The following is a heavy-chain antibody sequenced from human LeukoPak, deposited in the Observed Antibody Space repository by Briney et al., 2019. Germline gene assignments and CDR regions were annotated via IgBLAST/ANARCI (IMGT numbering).Heavy chain of an antibody. CDR2: IKQDGSEK. CDR1: GFTFSSYW. V-gene: IGHV3-7*01. Sequence: QPGGSLRLSCAVSGFTFSSYWVSWVRQAPGTGLEWVANIKQDGSEKYYVDSVKGRFTISRDNAKNSLYLQMNSVRAEDTAVYYCARERGYYDSSGSFQHWGQGTLVTVSS. D-gene: IGHD3-22*01. J-gene: IGHJ1*01. CDR3: ARERGYYDSSGSFQH.